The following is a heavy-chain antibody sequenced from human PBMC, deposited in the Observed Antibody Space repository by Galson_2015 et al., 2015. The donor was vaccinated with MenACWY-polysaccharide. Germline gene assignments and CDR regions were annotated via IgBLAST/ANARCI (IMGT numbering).Heavy chain of an antibody. CDR1: GFIFNTYG. J-gene: IGHJ4*02. D-gene: IGHD2-15*01. Sequence: SLRLSCAASGFIFNTYGMAWARQATGKGLEWVSAISGSASGGTTYYAASVKGRFTISKDNSKNTLYLQMNSLRVEDTAVYYCAREDFCSGGTCYFYDYWGQGTLVTVSS. CDR3: AREDFCSGGTCYFYDY. V-gene: IGHV3-23*01. CDR2: ISGSASGGTT.